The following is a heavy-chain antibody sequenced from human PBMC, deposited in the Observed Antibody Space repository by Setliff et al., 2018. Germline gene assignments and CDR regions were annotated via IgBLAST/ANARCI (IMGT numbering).Heavy chain of an antibody. CDR1: GVTVSSKY. J-gene: IGHJ4*02. CDR2: IYGGGST. CDR3: ATHLYYGSGSYSFDY. D-gene: IGHD3-10*01. V-gene: IGHV3-53*01. Sequence: GGSLRPSCAVSGVTVSSKYMSWVRQAPGKGLEWVSAIYGGGSTHYTESVKGRFTISRDNFKNTLYLQMNSLRADDTAVYYCATHLYYGSGSYSFDYWGQGTLVTVSS.